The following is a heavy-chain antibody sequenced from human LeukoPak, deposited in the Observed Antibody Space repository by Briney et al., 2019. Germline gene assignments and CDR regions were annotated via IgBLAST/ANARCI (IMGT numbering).Heavy chain of an antibody. CDR1: GFTFSSYW. CDR3: AKVTAVASTGALDY. D-gene: IGHD6-19*01. V-gene: IGHV3-74*01. Sequence: GGSLRLSCAASGFTFSSYWMHWVRQAPGKELEWVSRINSDGSSTSYADSVKGRFTIPRDNAKNTLYLQMNSLRADDTAVYYCAKVTAVASTGALDYWGQGTLVTVSS. CDR2: INSDGSST. J-gene: IGHJ4*02.